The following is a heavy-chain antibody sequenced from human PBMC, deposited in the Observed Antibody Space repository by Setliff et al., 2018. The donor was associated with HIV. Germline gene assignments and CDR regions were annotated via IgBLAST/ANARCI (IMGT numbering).Heavy chain of an antibody. CDR2: IYYSGST. CDR3: VRIWYIVGGPSDY. V-gene: IGHV4-39*01. D-gene: IGHD1-26*01. Sequence: NPSETLSLTCTVSGDSVSNVGYYWGWIRQSPGKGLEWIGSIYYSGSTSYNPSLKSRVTISVHTSKNQFSLRLTSVTAADTAVDYCVRIWYIVGGPSDYWGLGNMVTVSS. CDR1: GDSVSNVGYY. J-gene: IGHJ4*02.